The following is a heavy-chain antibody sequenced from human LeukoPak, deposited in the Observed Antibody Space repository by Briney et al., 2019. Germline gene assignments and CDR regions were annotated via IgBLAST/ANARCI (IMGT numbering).Heavy chain of an antibody. D-gene: IGHD3-16*01. Sequence: GGSLRLSCAASGFNFSIYSMNWVRQAPGKGLEWVSYISSSTGTIYYVDSVKGRFTISRDNAKNSLYLQMNSLRAEDTAIYYCVRVGGAFDIWGQGTMVTVSS. V-gene: IGHV3-48*01. CDR3: VRVGGAFDI. CDR2: ISSSTGTI. CDR1: GFNFSIYS. J-gene: IGHJ3*02.